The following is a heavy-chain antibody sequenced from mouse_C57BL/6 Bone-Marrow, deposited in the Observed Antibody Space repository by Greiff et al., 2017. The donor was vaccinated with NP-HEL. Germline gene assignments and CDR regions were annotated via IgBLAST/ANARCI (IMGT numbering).Heavy chain of an antibody. D-gene: IGHD1-1*01. CDR3: ARDYYGSSCWYFDV. CDR1: GFTFSDYG. CDR2: ISSGSSTI. J-gene: IGHJ1*03. Sequence: EVKVVESGGGLVKPGGSLTLSCAASGFTFSDYGMHWVRQAPEKGLEWVAYISSGSSTIYYADTVKGRFTISRDNAKNTLFLQMTSLRSEDTAMYYCARDYYGSSCWYFDVWGTGTTVTVSS. V-gene: IGHV5-17*01.